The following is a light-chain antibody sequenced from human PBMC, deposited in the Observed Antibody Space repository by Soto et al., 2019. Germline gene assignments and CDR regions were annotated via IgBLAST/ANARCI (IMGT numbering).Light chain of an antibody. J-gene: IGKJ1*01. CDR2: KAS. V-gene: IGKV1-5*03. Sequence: DIQMTQSPSTLSASVGDRVTITCRASQSISSWLAWYQQKPGKAPRLLIYKASNLESGVPSRFSGSGSGTEFTLTISSLQSDDSATYYCQQYNDNWTFGQGTKVDIK. CDR3: QQYNDNWT. CDR1: QSISSW.